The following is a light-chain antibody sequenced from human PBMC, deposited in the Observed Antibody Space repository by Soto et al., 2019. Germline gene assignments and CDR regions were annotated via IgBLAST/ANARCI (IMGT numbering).Light chain of an antibody. CDR2: DVS. CDR1: XXXVGGYNY. CDR3: SSYTSSSTHV. J-gene: IGLJ1*01. Sequence: QSALTQPASVSGSPGQSXTXXXXXXXXXVGGYNYVSWYQQHPGKAPKLMIYDVSNRPSGVSNRFSGSKSGNTASLTISGLQAEDEADYYCSSYTSSSTHVFGTGTKLTVL. V-gene: IGLV2-14*01.